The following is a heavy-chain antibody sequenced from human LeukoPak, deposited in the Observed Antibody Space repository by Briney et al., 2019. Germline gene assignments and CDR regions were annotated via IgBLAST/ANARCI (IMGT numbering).Heavy chain of an antibody. J-gene: IGHJ6*03. CDR2: MNPNSGDT. CDR3: ARASVFSWLLRNDYMDV. Sequence: GASVKVSCKASGYTFTSYDINWVRPATGQGLEWLGWMNPNSGDTGYTHKCQGRVTMTRNTSISTAYMELSSLRSEDTAVYYCARASVFSWLLRNDYMDVWGKGTTVTVSS. CDR1: GYTFTSYD. V-gene: IGHV1-8*01. D-gene: IGHD3-22*01.